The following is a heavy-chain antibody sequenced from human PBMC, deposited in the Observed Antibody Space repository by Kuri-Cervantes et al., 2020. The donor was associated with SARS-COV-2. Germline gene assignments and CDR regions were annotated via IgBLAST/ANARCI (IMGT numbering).Heavy chain of an antibody. D-gene: IGHD3-22*01. J-gene: IGHJ6*03. V-gene: IGHV1-69*13. CDR2: IIPFFGTP. CDR1: GGTFTTYG. Sequence: SVKVSCKASGGTFTTYGFTWVRQAPGQGLEWMGGIIPFFGTPNYAQKFEGRVTITADESTSTAYMELSSLRSDDTAVYYCALGYWGSGYPRYYYHMDVWGKGTTVTVSS. CDR3: ALGYWGSGYPRYYYHMDV.